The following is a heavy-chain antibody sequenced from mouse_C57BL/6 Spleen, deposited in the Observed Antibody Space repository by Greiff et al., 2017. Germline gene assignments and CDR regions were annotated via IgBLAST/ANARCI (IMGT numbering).Heavy chain of an antibody. CDR2: INPNYGTT. Sequence: VQLQQSGPELVKPGASVKISCKASGYSFTDYNMNWVKQSNGKSLEWIGVINPNYGTTSYNQKFKGKATLTVDKSSSTAYMQLNSLASEDSAVYASARGSNYGGNFDYWGQGTTLTVSS. D-gene: IGHD2-5*01. V-gene: IGHV1-39*01. CDR1: GYSFTDYN. CDR3: ARGSNYGGNFDY. J-gene: IGHJ2*01.